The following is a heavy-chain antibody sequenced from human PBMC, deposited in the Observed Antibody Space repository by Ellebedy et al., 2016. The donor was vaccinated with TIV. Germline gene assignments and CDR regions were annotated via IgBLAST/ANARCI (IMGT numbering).Heavy chain of an antibody. CDR3: AKGPTTRYYYMDV. Sequence: GGSLRLSXAASGFSFDDYAMHWVRQAPGKGLEWVSGISWNSGSIGYADSVKGRFTISRDNAKNTLYLQMNSLRAEDTAVYYCAKGPTTRYYYMDVWGKGTTVTVSS. V-gene: IGHV3-9*01. CDR1: GFSFDDYA. CDR2: ISWNSGSI. J-gene: IGHJ6*03. D-gene: IGHD1-26*01.